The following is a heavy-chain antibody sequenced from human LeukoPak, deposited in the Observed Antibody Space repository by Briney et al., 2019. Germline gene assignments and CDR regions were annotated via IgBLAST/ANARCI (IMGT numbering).Heavy chain of an antibody. CDR3: ARWTSYYDD. J-gene: IGHJ4*02. Sequence: GGSLRLSCAASGFTFSNFAMNWVRQAPGKGLEWVSAISGSTTTTLYADSVKGRFTISRDNSKNTLFLQMNSLRVEDTAVYYCARWTSYYDDWGQGTPVTVSS. CDR1: GFTFSNFA. CDR2: ISGSTTTT. D-gene: IGHD3-22*01. V-gene: IGHV3-23*01.